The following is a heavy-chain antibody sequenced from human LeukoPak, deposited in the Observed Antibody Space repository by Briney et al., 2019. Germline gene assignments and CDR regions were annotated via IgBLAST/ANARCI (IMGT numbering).Heavy chain of an antibody. CDR3: APSSTSMSAMDV. CDR2: ISSSSSYI. Sequence: PGGSLRLSCAASGFTFSSYSMNWVRQAPGKGLEWVSSISSSSSYIYYADSVKGRFTISRDNAKNSLYLQMNSLRAEDTAVYYCAPSSTSMSAMDVWGKGTTVTVSS. V-gene: IGHV3-21*01. CDR1: GFTFSSYS. J-gene: IGHJ6*04. D-gene: IGHD2-2*01.